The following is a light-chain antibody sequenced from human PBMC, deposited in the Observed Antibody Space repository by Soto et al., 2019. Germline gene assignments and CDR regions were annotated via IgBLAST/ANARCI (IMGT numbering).Light chain of an antibody. CDR1: QSISTW. CDR3: QQYNSYST. V-gene: IGKV1-5*01. Sequence: DIQMTQSPSTLSASVGDRVTITCRASQSISTWLAWYQQKPGNPPKLLIYEASSLKSGVPSRFSGSGSGTEFTLTISSLQPDDFATYYCQQYNSYSTFGQGTKVDIK. J-gene: IGKJ2*01. CDR2: EAS.